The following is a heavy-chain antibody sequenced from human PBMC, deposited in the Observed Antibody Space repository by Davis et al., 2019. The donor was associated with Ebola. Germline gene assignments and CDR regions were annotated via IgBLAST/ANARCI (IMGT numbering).Heavy chain of an antibody. CDR3: ARRDDYTSRWFFDL. J-gene: IGHJ2*01. CDR2: ISSSGSTI. CDR1: GFTFSDYY. D-gene: IGHD5-24*01. V-gene: IGHV3-11*01. Sequence: GESLKISCAASGFTFSDYYMSWIRQAPGKGLEWVSYISSSGSTIYYADSVKGRFTISRDNAKNSLYLQMNSLRAEDTAVYYCARRDDYTSRWFFDLWGRGTLVTVSS.